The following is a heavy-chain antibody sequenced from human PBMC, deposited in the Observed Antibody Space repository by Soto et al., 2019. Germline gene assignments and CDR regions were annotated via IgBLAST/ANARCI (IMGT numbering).Heavy chain of an antibody. CDR3: ARVGQGRYYFDY. CDR1: GFTFSSYW. V-gene: IGHV3-74*01. CDR2: INSDGSST. J-gene: IGHJ4*02. D-gene: IGHD3-9*01. Sequence: GSLRLSCAASGFTFSSYWMHWVRQAPGKGLVWVSRINSDGSSTFYADSVKGRFTISRDNAKNTLYLQMNSLRAEDTAVYYCARVGQGRYYFDYWGQGTLVTVSS.